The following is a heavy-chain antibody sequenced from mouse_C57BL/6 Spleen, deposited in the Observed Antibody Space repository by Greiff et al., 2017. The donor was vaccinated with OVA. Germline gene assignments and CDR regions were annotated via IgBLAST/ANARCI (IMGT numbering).Heavy chain of an antibody. V-gene: IGHV5-9*01. J-gene: IGHJ2*01. D-gene: IGHD5-1*01. CDR3: AGQGSNYFDY. CDR1: GFTFSSYT. CDR2: ISGGGGNT. Sequence: EVKVVESGGGLVKPGGSLKLSCAASGFTFSSYTMSWVRQTPEKRLEWVATISGGGGNTYYPDSVKGRFTISRDNAKNTLYLQMSSLRSEDTALYYCAGQGSNYFDYWGQGTTLTVSS.